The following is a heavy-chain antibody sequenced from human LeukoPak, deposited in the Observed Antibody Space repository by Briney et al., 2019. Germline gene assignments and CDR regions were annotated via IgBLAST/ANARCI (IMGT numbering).Heavy chain of an antibody. CDR3: ASLGGSGDSSGYYVVY. CDR1: GYTFTGYY. V-gene: IGHV1-2*02. J-gene: IGHJ4*02. D-gene: IGHD3-22*01. CDR2: INPNSGGT. Sequence: ASVKVSCKASGYTFTGYYKHWVRQAPGQGLEWMGWINPNSGGTNYAQKFQGRVTMTRDTSTSTAYMELSRLRSDDTAVYYCASLGGSGDSSGYYVVYWGQGTLVTVSS.